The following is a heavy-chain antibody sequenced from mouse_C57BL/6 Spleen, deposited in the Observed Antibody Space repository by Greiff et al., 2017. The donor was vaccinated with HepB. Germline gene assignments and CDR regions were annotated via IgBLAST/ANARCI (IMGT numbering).Heavy chain of an antibody. CDR2: IYPGDGDT. V-gene: IGHV1-82*01. Sequence: VQLQQSGPELVKPGASVKISCKASGYAFSSSWMNWVKQRPGKGLEWIGRIYPGDGDTNYNGKFKGKATLTADKSSSTAYMQLSSLTSEDSAVYFCARAITTGVATRWYFDVWGTGTTVTVSS. D-gene: IGHD1-1*01. J-gene: IGHJ1*03. CDR1: GYAFSSSW. CDR3: ARAITTGVATRWYFDV.